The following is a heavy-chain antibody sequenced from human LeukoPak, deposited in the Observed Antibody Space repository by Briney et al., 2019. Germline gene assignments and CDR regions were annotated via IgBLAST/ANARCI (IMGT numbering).Heavy chain of an antibody. J-gene: IGHJ6*03. CDR2: AVSVFATP. V-gene: IGHV1-69*05. D-gene: IGHD3-10*01. CDR1: GDIVTTYG. CDR3: VRAVRNYGLDSYYYLDV. Sequence: ASVKVSCKASGDIVTTYGLNWVRQAPGQGLEWMGGAVSVFATPNTAQKFQGRVTFTTDESRSTLYMEFSSLRPEDTAVYYCVRAVRNYGLDSYYYLDVWGRGTTVTVSS.